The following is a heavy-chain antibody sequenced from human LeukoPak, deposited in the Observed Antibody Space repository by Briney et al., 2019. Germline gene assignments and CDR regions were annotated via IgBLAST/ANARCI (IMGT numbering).Heavy chain of an antibody. J-gene: IGHJ3*02. V-gene: IGHV3-21*01. Sequence: PGGSLRFSSAASRFAFSSYALSWVRQAPRKGLEWVSSISTSSIYIYYADSLKGRFTISRDNAKNSLFLQMNSLRAEDTAVYYCARGRQNSGSYSDAFDIWGRGTMVTVSS. CDR2: ISTSSIYI. CDR1: RFAFSSYA. D-gene: IGHD1-26*01. CDR3: ARGRQNSGSYSDAFDI.